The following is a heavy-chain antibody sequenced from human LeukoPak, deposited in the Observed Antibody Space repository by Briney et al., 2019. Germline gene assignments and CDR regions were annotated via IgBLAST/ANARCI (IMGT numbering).Heavy chain of an antibody. CDR3: ARGSRDYDSSGYYLYYYYYYMDV. CDR2: ISSSGSTI. CDR1: GFTFSDYY. D-gene: IGHD3-22*01. V-gene: IGHV3-11*01. Sequence: PGGSLRLSCAASGFTFSDYYMSWIRQAPGKGLEWVSYISSSGSTIYYADSVKGRFTISRDNAKNSLYLQMNSLRAEDTAVYYCARGSRDYDSSGYYLYYYYYYMDVWGKGTTVTISS. J-gene: IGHJ6*03.